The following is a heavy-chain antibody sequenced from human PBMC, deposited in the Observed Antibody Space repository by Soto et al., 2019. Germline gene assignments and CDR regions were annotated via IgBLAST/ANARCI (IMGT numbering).Heavy chain of an antibody. V-gene: IGHV3-21*01. J-gene: IGHJ6*01. CDR3: ARDVGYCRGKRCRSLPWYYYGMDV. Sequence: EVQLVESGGGLVKPGGSLRLSCAASGFIFSTYTMNWVRQAPGKGLEWVSSISRTSTYIYYADSVRGRFALTRDNPKNSLLLQMNRLRAEDTAIYYCARDVGYCRGKRCRSLPWYYYGMDVWGQGTTVTVSS. CDR2: ISRTSTYI. CDR1: GFIFSTYT. D-gene: IGHD2-15*01.